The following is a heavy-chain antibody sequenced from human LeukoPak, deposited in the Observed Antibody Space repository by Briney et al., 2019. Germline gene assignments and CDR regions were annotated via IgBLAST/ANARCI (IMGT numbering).Heavy chain of an antibody. CDR1: GGSISTYY. CDR3: ARGAWIQLYYYYYYYMDV. J-gene: IGHJ6*03. CDR2: IYTSGST. V-gene: IGHV4-4*07. Sequence: SEALSLTCSVSGGSISTYYWSWIRQPAGKGLEWVGRIYTSGSTNYNPSLKSRVTMSVDTSKNQFSLKLSSVTAADTAVYYCARGAWIQLYYYYYYYMDVWGKGTTVTISS. D-gene: IGHD5-18*01.